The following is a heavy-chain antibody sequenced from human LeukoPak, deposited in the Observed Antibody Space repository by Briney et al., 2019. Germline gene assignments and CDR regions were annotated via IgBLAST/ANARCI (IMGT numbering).Heavy chain of an antibody. V-gene: IGHV4-59*01. CDR2: IHYSGST. CDR1: GGSISSFY. CDR3: ARGLSSSWSSPNFDY. D-gene: IGHD6-13*01. J-gene: IGHJ4*02. Sequence: SETLSLTCTVSGGSISSFYWSWIRQPPGKGLEWIGYIHYSGSTNYNPSLKSRVTMSVDTSKNQFSLKLISVTAADTAVYYCARGLSSSWSSPNFDYWGQGTLVTVSS.